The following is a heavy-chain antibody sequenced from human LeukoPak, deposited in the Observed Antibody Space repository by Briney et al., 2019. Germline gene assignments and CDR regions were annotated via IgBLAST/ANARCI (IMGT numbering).Heavy chain of an antibody. D-gene: IGHD1-14*01. V-gene: IGHV4-59*01. J-gene: IGHJ4*02. Sequence: GSLRLSCVASGFSFSNLAMGWVRQAPGKGLEWIGYIHYSGSTNCNPSLKSRVTISLDTSKNQFSLKLTSVTAADTAVYYCSRAGTGFNIPGAYWGQGTLVTVSS. CDR2: IHYSGST. CDR1: GFSFSNLA. CDR3: SRAGTGFNIPGAY.